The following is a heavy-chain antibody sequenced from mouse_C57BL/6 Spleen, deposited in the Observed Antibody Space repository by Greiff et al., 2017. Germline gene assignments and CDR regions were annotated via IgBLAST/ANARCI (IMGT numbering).Heavy chain of an antibody. CDR2: INPNYGTT. Sequence: VQLQQSGPELVKPGASVKISCKASGYSFTDYNMNWVQQSHGKSLEWIGVINPNYGTTSYNQQFKGKATLTVDQSSSTAYMQLNILTSEDSAVYYCAGYDYDRKNSLDYWGQGTTLTVSS. D-gene: IGHD2-4*01. V-gene: IGHV1-39*01. CDR3: AGYDYDRKNSLDY. J-gene: IGHJ2*01. CDR1: GYSFTDYN.